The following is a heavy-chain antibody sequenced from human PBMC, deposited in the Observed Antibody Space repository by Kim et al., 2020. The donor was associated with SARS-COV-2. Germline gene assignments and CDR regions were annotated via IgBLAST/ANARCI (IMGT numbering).Heavy chain of an antibody. CDR1: GGSISSSSYY. Sequence: SETLSLTCTVSGGSISSSSYYWGWIRQPPGKGLEWIGSIYYSGSTYYNPSLKSRVTISVDTSKNQFSLKLSSVTAADTAVYYCARQGDGSGYYFFDYWG. CDR3: ARQGDGSGYYFFDY. J-gene: IGHJ4*01. V-gene: IGHV4-39*01. D-gene: IGHD3-22*01. CDR2: IYYSGST.